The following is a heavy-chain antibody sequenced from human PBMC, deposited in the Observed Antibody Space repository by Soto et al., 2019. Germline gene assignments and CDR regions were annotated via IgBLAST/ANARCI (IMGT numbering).Heavy chain of an antibody. CDR3: ARDKDGGFDY. V-gene: IGHV3-48*01. J-gene: IGHJ4*02. CDR2: IRASSSTI. CDR1: GFTFSTHS. D-gene: IGHD3-10*01. Sequence: EVQLVESGGGLVQPGGSLRLSCAASGFTFSTHSMNWVRQAPGKGLEWISYIRASSSTIYYADSVKGRFTISGDNAKNSLYLQMHSLRAEDTAVYYCARDKDGGFDYWGQGTLVTVSS.